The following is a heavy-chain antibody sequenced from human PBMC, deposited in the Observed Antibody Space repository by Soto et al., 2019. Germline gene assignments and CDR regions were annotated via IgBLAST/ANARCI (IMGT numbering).Heavy chain of an antibody. V-gene: IGHV1-69*02. J-gene: IGHJ3*02. CDR3: ATDDIVVVVAATPGAFDI. Sequence: ASVKVSCKASGGTFSSYTISWVRQAPGQGLEWMGRIIPILGIANYAQKFQGRVTITADKSTSTAYMELSSLRSEDTAVYYCATDDIVVVVAATPGAFDIWGQGTMVTVSS. CDR1: GGTFSSYT. D-gene: IGHD2-15*01. CDR2: IIPILGIA.